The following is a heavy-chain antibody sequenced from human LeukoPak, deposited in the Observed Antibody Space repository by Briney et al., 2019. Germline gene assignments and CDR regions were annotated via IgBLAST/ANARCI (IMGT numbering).Heavy chain of an antibody. CDR1: GYTFTSYA. D-gene: IGHD6-13*01. CDR2: INTNTGNP. J-gene: IGHJ4*02. V-gene: IGHV7-4-1*02. CDR3: ARDKERSTLAAAGTFDY. Sequence: ASVKVSCKASGYTFTSYAMNWVRQAPGQGLEWMGWINTNTGNPTYAQGFTGRFVFSLDTSVSTAYLQISSLEAEDTAVYYCARDKERSTLAAAGTFDYWGQGTLVTVSS.